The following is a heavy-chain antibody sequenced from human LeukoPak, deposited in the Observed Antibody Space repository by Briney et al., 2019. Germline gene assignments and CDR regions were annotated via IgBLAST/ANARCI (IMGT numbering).Heavy chain of an antibody. CDR3: AKEESVWGSYRYYFDY. J-gene: IGHJ4*02. D-gene: IGHD3-16*02. CDR2: ISGSGGST. CDR1: GFTFSSYA. Sequence: GSLRLSCAASGFTFSSYAMSWVRQAPGKGLEWVSAISGSGGSTYYADSVKGRFTISRDNSKNTLYLQMNSLKVEDTAVYYCAKEESVWGSYRYYFDYGGQGPLVTVSS. V-gene: IGHV3-23*01.